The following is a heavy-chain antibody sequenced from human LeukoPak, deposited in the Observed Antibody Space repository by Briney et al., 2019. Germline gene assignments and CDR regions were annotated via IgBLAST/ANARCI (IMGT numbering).Heavy chain of an antibody. Sequence: GGSLRLFCAASGFTFSNYGMHWVRQAPGEGLEWVAVISYDGSNKYYADSVKGRFTFSTDNSKNTLYLQMNSLRAEDTAVYYCAGYYFDYWGEGTLVSVSS. CDR1: GFTFSNYG. J-gene: IGHJ4*02. V-gene: IGHV3-30*03. CDR3: AGYYFDY. CDR2: ISYDGSNK.